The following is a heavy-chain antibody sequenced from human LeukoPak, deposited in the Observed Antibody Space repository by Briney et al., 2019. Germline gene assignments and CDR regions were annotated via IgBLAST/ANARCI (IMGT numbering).Heavy chain of an antibody. CDR3: ARSQGPYDY. CDR2: INGDGSST. Sequence: GGSLRLSCAASGFTFSSYWMNWVRQAPGKGLVWVSRINGDGSSTNYADSVKGRFTISRDNAKNTLYLQLNSLRAEDTAIYYCARSQGPYDYWGQGTLVTVSS. V-gene: IGHV3-74*01. CDR1: GFTFSSYW. J-gene: IGHJ4*02.